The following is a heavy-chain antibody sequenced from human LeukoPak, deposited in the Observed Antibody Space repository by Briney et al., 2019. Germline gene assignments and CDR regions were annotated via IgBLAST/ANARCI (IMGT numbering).Heavy chain of an antibody. Sequence: SETLSLTCTVSGGSISSYHWSWIRQPPGKGLEWIGYIYYSGSTNYNPSLKSRVTISVDTSKNQFSLKLSSVTAADTAVYYCARVHCSSTSCYRHYYYYGMDVWGQGTTVTASS. CDR2: IYYSGST. V-gene: IGHV4-59*01. CDR1: GGSISSYH. J-gene: IGHJ6*02. D-gene: IGHD2-2*01. CDR3: ARVHCSSTSCYRHYYYYGMDV.